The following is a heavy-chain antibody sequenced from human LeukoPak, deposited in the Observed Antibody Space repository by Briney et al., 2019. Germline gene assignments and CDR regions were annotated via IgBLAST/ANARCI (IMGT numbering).Heavy chain of an antibody. CDR2: ISSSATYI. Sequence: GGSLRLSCAASGFTFSDYNMNWVRQAPGKGLEWVSSISSSATYIYYADSVKGRFTISRDNAKTSLSLQMNSLRAEDTAVYHCARILVVPAANYYYSYGMDVWGQGTTVTVSS. V-gene: IGHV3-21*06. D-gene: IGHD2-2*01. CDR3: ARILVVPAANYYYSYGMDV. CDR1: GFTFSDYN. J-gene: IGHJ6*02.